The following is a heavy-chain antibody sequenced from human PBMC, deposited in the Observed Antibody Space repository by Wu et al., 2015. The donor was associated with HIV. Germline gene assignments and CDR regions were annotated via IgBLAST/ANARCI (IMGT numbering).Heavy chain of an antibody. CDR3: ARSGSSGYFLGGWSTGEYYFDY. D-gene: IGHD3-22*01. V-gene: IGHV1-18*01. Sequence: QVQLVQSGAEVKKPGASVKVSCKASGYTFTSYGISWVRQAPGQGLEWIGWISAYNGNTNYAQKLQGRVTMTTDTSTSTAYMELRSLRSDDTAVYYCARSGSSGYFLGGWSTGEYYFDYWAGNPGHRLL. CDR1: GYTFTSYG. J-gene: IGHJ4*02. CDR2: ISAYNGNT.